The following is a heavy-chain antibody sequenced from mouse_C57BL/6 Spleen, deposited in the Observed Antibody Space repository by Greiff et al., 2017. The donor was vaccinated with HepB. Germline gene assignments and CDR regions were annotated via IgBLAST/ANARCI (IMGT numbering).Heavy chain of an antibody. Sequence: VQLQQSGPVLVKPGASVKMSCKASGYTFTDYYMNWVKQSHGKSLEWIGVINPYNGGTSYNQKFKGKATLTVDKSSSTAYMELNSLTSEDSAVYYCASYDNWYFDVWGTGTTVTVSS. D-gene: IGHD2-3*01. CDR2: INPYNGGT. V-gene: IGHV1-19*01. CDR1: GYTFTDYY. CDR3: ASYDNWYFDV. J-gene: IGHJ1*03.